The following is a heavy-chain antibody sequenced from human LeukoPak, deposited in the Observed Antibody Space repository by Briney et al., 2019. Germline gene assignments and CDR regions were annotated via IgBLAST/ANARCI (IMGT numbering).Heavy chain of an antibody. CDR2: ISYDGSNK. J-gene: IGHJ4*02. V-gene: IGHV3-30-3*01. CDR1: GFTFSSYA. Sequence: GGSVRLSCAASGFTFSSYAMHWVRQAPGKGLEWVAVISYDGSNKYYADYVKGRFTISRDNSKSTLYLQLNSLRADATAVCFCGRSFQVHIDYWGQGTLVTVSA. CDR3: GRSFQVHIDY. D-gene: IGHD2-21*01.